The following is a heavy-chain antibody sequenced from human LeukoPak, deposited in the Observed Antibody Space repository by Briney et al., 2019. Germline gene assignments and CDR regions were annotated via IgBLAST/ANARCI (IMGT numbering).Heavy chain of an antibody. Sequence: PGGSLRLSCAASGFTFSSYAMNWVRQAPGKGLEWVSTINSHGDSTYYADSVKGRFTISRSNSRNTLYLQMSTLRAEDTAVYYCATSSTLIVVVPTAIRDYWGQGTLVTVSS. D-gene: IGHD2-2*02. V-gene: IGHV3-23*01. CDR2: INSHGDST. CDR1: GFTFSSYA. CDR3: ATSSTLIVVVPTAIRDY. J-gene: IGHJ4*02.